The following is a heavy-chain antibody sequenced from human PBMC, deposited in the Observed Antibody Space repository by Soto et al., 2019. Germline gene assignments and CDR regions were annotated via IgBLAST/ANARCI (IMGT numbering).Heavy chain of an antibody. CDR2: INSDGSTT. V-gene: IGHV3-74*01. J-gene: IGHJ6*02. CDR1: GFTFSTYW. Sequence: EVQLVESGGGLVQPGGSLRLSCVGSGFTFSTYWMHWVRQAPGKGLVWVSRINSDGSTTNYADSVKGRFTISRDNAKNTLYLQMNSLRAEDAAVYYCASDAYYDMGVWGRGTTVTVSS. CDR3: ASDAYYDMGV.